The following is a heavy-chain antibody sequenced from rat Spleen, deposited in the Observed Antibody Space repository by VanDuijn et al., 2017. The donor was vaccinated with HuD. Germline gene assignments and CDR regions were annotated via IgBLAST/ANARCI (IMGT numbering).Heavy chain of an antibody. J-gene: IGHJ2*01. CDR3: ARLHYGLDY. CDR2: INSAGST. D-gene: IGHD1-7*01. CDR1: FYSITSSYR. V-gene: IGHV3-3*01. Sequence: EVQLQESGPGLVKPSQSLSLTCSVTFYSITSSYRWNWIRKIPGNKLEWMGNINSAGSTHFNPSLKSRISITRDTSKNQFFLQVNSVTAEDTAIYYCARLHYGLDYWGQGVMVTVSS.